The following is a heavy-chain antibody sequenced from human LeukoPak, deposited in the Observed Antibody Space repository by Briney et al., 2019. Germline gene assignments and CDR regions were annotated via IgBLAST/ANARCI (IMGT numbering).Heavy chain of an antibody. CDR3: AREFSGCDY. Sequence: GGAVRLSCAASGFTFSSYAMSWVGQARGKGLEGVSAISGSGGSTYYADSVKGRFTISRDNSKNTLYLQMNSLRDEDTAVYYCAREFSGCDYWGQGTLVTVSS. V-gene: IGHV3-23*01. CDR1: GFTFSSYA. CDR2: ISGSGGST. J-gene: IGHJ4*02. D-gene: IGHD6-19*01.